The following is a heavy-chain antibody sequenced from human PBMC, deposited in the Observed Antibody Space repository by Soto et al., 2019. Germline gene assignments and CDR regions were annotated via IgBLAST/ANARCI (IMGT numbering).Heavy chain of an antibody. D-gene: IGHD3-16*01. Sequence: QVQLQESGPGLVKPSQTLSLTCTVSGGSISSGGYYWSWIRQHPGKGLEWIESIYYSGSTYYNPSHKSRVTTSVTTSKNQSSLKLSSVTAADTAVYSCARGVLHWGQGTLVSVSS. CDR1: GGSISSGGYY. CDR3: ARGVLH. V-gene: IGHV4-31*03. J-gene: IGHJ4*02. CDR2: IYYSGST.